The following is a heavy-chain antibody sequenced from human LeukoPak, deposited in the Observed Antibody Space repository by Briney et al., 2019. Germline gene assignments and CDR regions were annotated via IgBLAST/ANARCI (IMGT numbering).Heavy chain of an antibody. D-gene: IGHD4-23*01. CDR1: GGSISSGDYY. Sequence: SETLSLTCSVSGGSISSGDYYWRWIRQPPGKGLEWIGYIYYSGSTYYNPSLKSRVSISVGTSKNQFSLKLSSVTATDTAVYYCARGLRWYSYFDYWGQGTLVTVSS. CDR3: ARGLRWYSYFDY. J-gene: IGHJ4*02. CDR2: IYYSGST. V-gene: IGHV4-30-4*01.